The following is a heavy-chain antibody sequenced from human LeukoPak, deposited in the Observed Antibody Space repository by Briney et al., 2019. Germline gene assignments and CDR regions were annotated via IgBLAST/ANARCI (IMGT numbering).Heavy chain of an antibody. CDR3: ARDATTHTTGWYDDAFDI. V-gene: IGHV3-48*03. Sequence: PGGSLRLSCAASGFSFSSYEMNWVRQAPGKGLEWVSYISGSGTTIYYAYSVKGRFTISRDNAENSLYLQMNSLRAEDTAVYYCARDATTHTTGWYDDAFDIWGHGTMVTVSS. CDR2: ISGSGTTI. J-gene: IGHJ3*02. CDR1: GFSFSSYE. D-gene: IGHD6-19*01.